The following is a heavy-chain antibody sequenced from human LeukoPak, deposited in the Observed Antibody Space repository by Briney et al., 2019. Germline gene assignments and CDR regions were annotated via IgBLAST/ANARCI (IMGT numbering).Heavy chain of an antibody. J-gene: IGHJ4*02. CDR2: IKQDESEK. Sequence: GSLRLSCAVSGFTFSSYWMNWVRQAPGKGLEWVANIKQDESEKYYVDSVKGRFTISRDNAKNSLYLQMNSLRVEDTAVYYCARGLKAAGHWGQGTLVTVSS. V-gene: IGHV3-7*01. CDR1: GFTFSSYW. D-gene: IGHD2-8*01. CDR3: ARGLKAAGH.